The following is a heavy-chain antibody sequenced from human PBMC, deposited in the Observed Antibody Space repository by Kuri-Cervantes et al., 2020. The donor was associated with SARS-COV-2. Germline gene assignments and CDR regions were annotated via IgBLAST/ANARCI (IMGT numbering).Heavy chain of an antibody. V-gene: IGHV5-51*01. CDR2: ICPGDSDT. CDR3: ARRDFGSGSYYLDY. D-gene: IGHD3-10*01. CDR1: GYSFTSYW. Sequence: KVSCKGSGYSFTSYWIGWVRQMPGKGLEWMGIICPGDSDTRYSPSFQGQVTISADKSISTAYPQWSSLKASDTAMYYCARRDFGSGSYYLDYWGQGTLVTVSS. J-gene: IGHJ4*02.